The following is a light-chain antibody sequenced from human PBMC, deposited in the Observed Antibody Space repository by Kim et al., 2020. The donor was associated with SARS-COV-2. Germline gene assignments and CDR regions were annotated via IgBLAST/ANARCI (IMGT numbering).Light chain of an antibody. CDR1: QSVSSN. Sequence: VSPGERATLSCRASQSVSSNLAWYQQKPGQAPRLLIYGASTRATGIPARFSGSGSGTEFTLTISSLQSEDFAVYYCQQYNNWPLYSFGQGTKLEI. CDR3: QQYNNWPLYS. V-gene: IGKV3-15*01. J-gene: IGKJ2*03. CDR2: GAS.